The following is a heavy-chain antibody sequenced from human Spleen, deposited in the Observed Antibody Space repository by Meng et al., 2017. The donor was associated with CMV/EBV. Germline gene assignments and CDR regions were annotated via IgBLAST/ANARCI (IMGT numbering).Heavy chain of an antibody. CDR3: ARVLVGAGDY. D-gene: IGHD1-26*01. CDR2: VYVTGNT. CDR1: GGSMSSYF. Sequence: SETLSLTCTLSGGSMSSYFWSWARQSPGKGLEWIGNVYVTGNTNYNPSLKSRVTISVDTSKNQFSLKLRSVTAADTAVYYCARVLVGAGDYWGQGTLVTVSS. V-gene: IGHV4-59*12. J-gene: IGHJ4*02.